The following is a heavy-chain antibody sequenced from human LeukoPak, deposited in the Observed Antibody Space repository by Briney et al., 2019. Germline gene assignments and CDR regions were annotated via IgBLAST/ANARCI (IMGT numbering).Heavy chain of an antibody. CDR3: AKATRAFDI. D-gene: IGHD5-12*01. CDR1: GFTFSSYA. J-gene: IGHJ3*02. CDR2: ISGSGGST. V-gene: IGHV3-23*01. Sequence: GGSLRLSCAASGFTFSSYAMSWVRQAPGKGLEWVSAISGSGGSTYYADSVKGRLTISRDNSKNTLYLQMNRLRAEDTVVYYCAKATRAFDIWGQGTMVTVSS.